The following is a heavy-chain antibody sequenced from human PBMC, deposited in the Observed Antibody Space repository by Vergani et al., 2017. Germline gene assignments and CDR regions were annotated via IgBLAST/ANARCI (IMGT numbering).Heavy chain of an antibody. Sequence: QLQLQESGPGLVKPSETLSLTCTVSGGSISSGSHYWNWIRQPPGKGLEWIGNIYYSGTTKYNPSLKSRITISVDTSTNQFSLKLSSVTAADTAVYYCARQLTTFEDSSWGQGTLVTVSS. D-gene: IGHD3-10*01. CDR2: IYYSGTT. CDR3: ARQLTTFEDSS. V-gene: IGHV4-39*01. J-gene: IGHJ5*02. CDR1: GGSISSGSHY.